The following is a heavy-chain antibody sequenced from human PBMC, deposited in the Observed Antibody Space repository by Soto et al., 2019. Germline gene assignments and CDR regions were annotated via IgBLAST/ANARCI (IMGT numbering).Heavy chain of an antibody. CDR2: ISTSARII. J-gene: IGHJ4*02. CDR1: GFTFSDYF. Sequence: VQLGEFGGALVKPGGSLRLSCAASGFTFSDYFMTWIRQAPGEGLEWVAYISTSARIINYADSVKGRFTISRDNAKNSLYLQMNSLRAEDTAVYFCAREYSAYHYHVDFWGQGTVVTVSS. D-gene: IGHD5-12*01. V-gene: IGHV3-11*01. CDR3: AREYSAYHYHVDF.